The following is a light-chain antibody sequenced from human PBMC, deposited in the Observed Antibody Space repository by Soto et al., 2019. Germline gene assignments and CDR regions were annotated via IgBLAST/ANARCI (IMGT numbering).Light chain of an antibody. V-gene: IGKV3-15*01. CDR1: QSVSSN. CDR2: GAS. J-gene: IGKJ1*01. Sequence: EIVMAQAPGRLSVSPGEGATLSWRASQSVSSNLAWYQQKPGQAPRLLIYGASTRATGIPARFSGSGSGTEFTLTISSLQSEDFAVYYRQQYNNWPRTFGQGTKVDIK. CDR3: QQYNNWPRT.